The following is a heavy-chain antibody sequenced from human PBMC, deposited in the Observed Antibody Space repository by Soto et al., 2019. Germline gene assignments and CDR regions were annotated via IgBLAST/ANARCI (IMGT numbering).Heavy chain of an antibody. CDR1: GFTFSSYS. J-gene: IGHJ4*02. CDR3: ARDLMRGGNPYY. CDR2: ISSSSYI. D-gene: IGHD2-15*01. V-gene: IGHV3-21*01. Sequence: LRLSCAASGFTFSSYSMNWVRQAPGKGLEWVSSISSSSYIYYADSVKGRFTISRDNAKNSLYLQMNSLRAEDTAVYYCARDLMRGGNPYYWGQGTLVTVSS.